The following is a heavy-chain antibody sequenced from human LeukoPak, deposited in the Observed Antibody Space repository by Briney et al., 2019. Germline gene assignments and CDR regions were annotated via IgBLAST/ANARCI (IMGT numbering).Heavy chain of an antibody. D-gene: IGHD1-7*01. V-gene: IGHV4-39*01. CDR1: GGSVSSSSSY. J-gene: IGHJ6*03. CDR3: VRQNSDYYYYYLDV. CDR2: VYYSGTT. Sequence: PSETLSLTCTVSGGSVSSSSSYWAWIRQPPGRGLEWIGSVYYSGTTYYNTSLGSRVTISEDTSRSRFSLMLSSVTAADTAVYYCVRQNSDYYYYYLDVWGEGTTVIVSS.